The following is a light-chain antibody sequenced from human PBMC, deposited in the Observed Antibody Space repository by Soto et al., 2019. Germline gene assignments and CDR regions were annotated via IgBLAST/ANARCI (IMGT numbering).Light chain of an antibody. CDR3: SSYISGFYV. J-gene: IGLJ1*01. Sequence: QSVLTQPASVSGSPGQSITISCTGTSSDVGGYNYVSWYQQHPGKAPKLMIYDVSDRPSGVSNRFSGSKSGNTASLTISGLQAEDEADYYCSSYISGFYVFGTGTKLTVL. CDR1: SSDVGGYNY. CDR2: DVS. V-gene: IGLV2-14*01.